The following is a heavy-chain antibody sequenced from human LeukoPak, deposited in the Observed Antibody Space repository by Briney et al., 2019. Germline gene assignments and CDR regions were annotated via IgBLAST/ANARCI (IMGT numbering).Heavy chain of an antibody. CDR1: GYTFTDFY. D-gene: IGHD6-13*01. V-gene: IGHV1-2*02. CDR3: AREGTASSSPNWFDP. J-gene: IGHJ5*02. Sequence: ASVKVSCKASGYTFTDFYMHWVRQAPGQGLEWMGWINPNTGGTNSAQNFQGRVTMTRDTSISTAYMELSRLRSDDTAVYYCAREGTASSSPNWFDPWGQGTPVTVSS. CDR2: INPNTGGT.